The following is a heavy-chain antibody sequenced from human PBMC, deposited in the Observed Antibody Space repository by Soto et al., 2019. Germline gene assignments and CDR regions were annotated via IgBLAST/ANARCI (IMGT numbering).Heavy chain of an antibody. D-gene: IGHD3-9*01. CDR2: IYWDDSK. Sequence: QITLKESGPTLVRPTQTLTLTCAFSGFSLSTSGVGVGWIRQPPGKALEWLAVIYWDDSKPYSPSLRSRLTITKDTSKTQVVLTMTNMDPMDTGTYYCAHKGHEDWPLDYWGQGTLVTVSS. J-gene: IGHJ4*02. CDR1: GFSLSTSGVG. V-gene: IGHV2-5*02. CDR3: AHKGHEDWPLDY.